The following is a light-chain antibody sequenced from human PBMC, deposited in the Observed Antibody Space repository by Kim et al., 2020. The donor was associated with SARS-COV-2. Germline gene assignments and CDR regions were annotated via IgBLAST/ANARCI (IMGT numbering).Light chain of an antibody. V-gene: IGLV1-40*01. Sequence: SVTLTCHGNSANIGAVYDVHWHQPLPGPAPKLLMLGNSIRPSGVPDRFSGSKSATSASLAITGLQAEDEADYYCQSYDTSLSRMVFGGGTQLTVL. J-gene: IGLJ3*02. CDR3: QSYDTSLSRMV. CDR1: SANIGAVYD. CDR2: GNS.